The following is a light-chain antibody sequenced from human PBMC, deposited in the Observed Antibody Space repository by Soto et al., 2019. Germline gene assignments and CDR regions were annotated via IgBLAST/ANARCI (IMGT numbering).Light chain of an antibody. CDR2: DIS. CDR1: QTVSRN. Sequence: EVVMTQSPATLSVSPGERATLSCRASQTVSRNLAWYQQRPGQAPRLLIYDISNRAAGVPARFSGSGSGTDFTLTISRLEPEDFAVYYCQQYGSSPPITFGQGTRLEIK. J-gene: IGKJ5*01. V-gene: IGKV3-20*01. CDR3: QQYGSSPPIT.